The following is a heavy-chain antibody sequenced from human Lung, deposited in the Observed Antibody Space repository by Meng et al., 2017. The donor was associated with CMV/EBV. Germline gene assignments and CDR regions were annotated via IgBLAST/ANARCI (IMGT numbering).Heavy chain of an antibody. CDR2: ISAYNGNT. CDR1: GYTFSSHG. Sequence: ASVXVSXKASGYTFSSHGITWVRQAPGQGLEWMGWISAYNGNTNYAQKFQGRVTMTTEKSTNTAYMELSSLRSDDTAVYYCARESDSSGSNGYFDYWGQGXLVTVSS. CDR3: ARESDSSGSNGYFDY. V-gene: IGHV1-18*01. J-gene: IGHJ4*02. D-gene: IGHD3-22*01.